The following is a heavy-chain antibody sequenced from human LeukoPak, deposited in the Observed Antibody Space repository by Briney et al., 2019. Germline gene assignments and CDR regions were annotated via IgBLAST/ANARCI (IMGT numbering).Heavy chain of an antibody. CDR3: AREDKQNWFDP. V-gene: IGHV3-20*04. D-gene: IGHD6-13*01. CDR2: INGNGGST. J-gene: IGHJ5*02. Sequence: GGSLRLSCAASGFTLVDYGMSWVRQAPGKGLERVSGINGNGGSTGYADSVKGRFTISRDNAKNSLYLQMNSLRAEDTALYYCAREDKQNWFDPWGQGTLVTVSS. CDR1: GFTLVDYG.